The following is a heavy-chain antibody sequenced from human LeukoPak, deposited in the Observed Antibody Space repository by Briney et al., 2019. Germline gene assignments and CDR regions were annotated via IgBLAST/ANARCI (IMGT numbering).Heavy chain of an antibody. CDR1: GYSISSGYY. J-gene: IGHJ4*02. CDR2: IYHSGST. CDR3: ARDEYYYGSGSYRYDY. D-gene: IGHD3-10*01. V-gene: IGHV4-38-2*02. Sequence: ASETLSLTCTVSGYSISSGYYWGWIRQSPGKGLEWIGSIYHSGSTNYNPSLKSRVTMSVDTSKNQFSLKLKSVTAADTAVYYCARDEYYYGSGSYRYDYWGQGTLVTVSS.